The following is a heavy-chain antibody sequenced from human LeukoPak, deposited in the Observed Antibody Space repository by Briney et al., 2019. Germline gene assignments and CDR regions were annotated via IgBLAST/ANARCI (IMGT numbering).Heavy chain of an antibody. D-gene: IGHD5-18*01. CDR1: GFTFSSSY. V-gene: IGHV3-7*05. CDR3: TRDRYGD. Sequence: GGSLRLSCVASGFTFSSSYMSWVRQAPGKGLEWLANIKYDGSAQFYVDSLKGRFTISRDKAKNSLYLQMNSLRVEDTAVYYCTRDRYGDWGQGTLVTVSS. CDR2: IKYDGSAQ. J-gene: IGHJ4*02.